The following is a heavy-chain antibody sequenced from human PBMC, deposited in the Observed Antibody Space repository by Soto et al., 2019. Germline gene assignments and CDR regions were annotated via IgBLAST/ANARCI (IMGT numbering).Heavy chain of an antibody. Sequence: KPGGSLRLSCAASGFSFSNYNMNWVRQAPGKGLEWVSYISSSSSYIYYAEPVKGRFTISRDNAKNSLYLQMNSLRAEDTALYYCARSGYCSGSSCYSDYWGLGTLVTVSS. V-gene: IGHV3-21*01. CDR1: GFSFSNYN. J-gene: IGHJ4*02. D-gene: IGHD2-15*01. CDR2: ISSSSSYI. CDR3: ARSGYCSGSSCYSDY.